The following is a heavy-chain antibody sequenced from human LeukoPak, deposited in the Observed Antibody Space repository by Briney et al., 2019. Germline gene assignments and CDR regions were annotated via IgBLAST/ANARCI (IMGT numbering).Heavy chain of an antibody. CDR3: AKDVAVALDY. V-gene: IGHV3-30*18. J-gene: IGHJ4*02. CDR1: GFTFSSYG. Sequence: GGSLRLSCAASGFTFSSYGMHWVRRAPGKGLEWVAVISYDGSNKYYADSVKGRFTISRDNSKNTLYLQMNSLRAEDTAVYYCAKDVAVALDYWGQGTLVTVSS. D-gene: IGHD6-19*01. CDR2: ISYDGSNK.